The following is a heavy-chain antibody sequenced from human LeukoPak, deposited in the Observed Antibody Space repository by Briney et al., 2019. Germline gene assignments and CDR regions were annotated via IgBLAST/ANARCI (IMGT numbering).Heavy chain of an antibody. CDR2: IWYDGSNE. Sequence: GGSLRHSCAASGCTFSSYGMHWVRRAPGKGVEWVSIIWYDGSNEYCADSVKGRFIITRDNSKNTLYLQIHSLRAEDTAVYFCSRVISSSGRLHHWGQGTLVTVSS. V-gene: IGHV3-33*01. J-gene: IGHJ5*02. D-gene: IGHD2-2*01. CDR1: GCTFSSYG. CDR3: SRVISSSGRLHH.